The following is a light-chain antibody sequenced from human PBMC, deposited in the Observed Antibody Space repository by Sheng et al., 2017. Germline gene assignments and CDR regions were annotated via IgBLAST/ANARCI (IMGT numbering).Light chain of an antibody. CDR1: QSVTSNY. CDR2: GAS. J-gene: IGKJ2*01. Sequence: EIVLTQSPGTLSLSPGERATLSCRASQSVTSNYLAWYQQKPGQAPRLLIYGASSRATGIPDRFSGSGSGTDFTLTISRLEPDDFAMYYCQQYGTSPPYTFGQGTKLEIK. V-gene: IGKV3-20*01. CDR3: QQYGTSPPYT.